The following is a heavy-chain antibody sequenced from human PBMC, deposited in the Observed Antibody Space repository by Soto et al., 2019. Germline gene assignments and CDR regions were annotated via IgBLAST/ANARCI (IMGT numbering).Heavy chain of an antibody. V-gene: IGHV4-61*08. J-gene: IGHJ6*03. CDR2: IYYSGST. CDR1: GGSISSGGYY. Sequence: SETLSLTCTVSGGSISSGGYYGSLIRKHPGKGLEWIGYIYYSGSTNYNPSLKSRVTISVDTSKNQFSLKLSSVTAADTAVYYCARGHDISFDFWSGYYPIYYYYYYMDVWGKGTTVTVSS. CDR3: ARGHDISFDFWSGYYPIYYYYYYMDV. D-gene: IGHD3-3*01.